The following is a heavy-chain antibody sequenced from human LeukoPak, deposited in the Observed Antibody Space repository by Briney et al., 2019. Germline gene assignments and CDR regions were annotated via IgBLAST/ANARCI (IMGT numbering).Heavy chain of an antibody. CDR2: IYHSGST. V-gene: IGHV4-30-2*01. CDR1: GGSISSGGYY. J-gene: IGHJ4*02. D-gene: IGHD5-12*01. CDR3: ARVVVVATIVDY. Sequence: SQTLSLTCTVSGGSISSGGYYWSWIRQPPGKGLEWIGYIYHSGSTYYNPSLKSRVTISEDRSKNQFSLKLSSVTAADTAVYYCARVVVVATIVDYWGQGTLVTVSS.